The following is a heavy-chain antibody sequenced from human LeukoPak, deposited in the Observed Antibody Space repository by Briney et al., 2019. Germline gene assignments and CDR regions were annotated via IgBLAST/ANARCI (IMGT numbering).Heavy chain of an antibody. J-gene: IGHJ5*01. CDR2: TYYRSKWYD. CDR1: GDSVSSKNGA. D-gene: IGHD6-19*01. CDR3: ARDLGTSGWYTFDF. V-gene: IGHV6-1*01. Sequence: ASQTLSLTCAISGDSVSSKNGAWNWIRQSPSRGLEWLGRTYYRSKWYDEYADSVKGRITISPDTSKNQFSLHVYSVTPEDTAVYYCARDLGTSGWYTFDFWGQGTLVTVSS.